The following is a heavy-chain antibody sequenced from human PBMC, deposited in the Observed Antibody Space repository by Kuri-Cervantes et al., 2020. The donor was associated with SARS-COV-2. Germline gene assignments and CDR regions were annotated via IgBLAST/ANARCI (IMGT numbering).Heavy chain of an antibody. CDR2: IYPGDSDT. CDR1: GYSFTSYW. CDR3: ARHQDAGSTLDSFDI. D-gene: IGHD2-2*01. J-gene: IGHJ3*02. Sequence: GGSLRLSCKGSGYSFTSYWIGWVRQMPGKGLEWMGIIYPGDSDTRYSPSFRGQVTISADKSISTAYLQWSSLKASDTAMYYCARHQDAGSTLDSFDIWGQGTMVTVSS. V-gene: IGHV5-51*01.